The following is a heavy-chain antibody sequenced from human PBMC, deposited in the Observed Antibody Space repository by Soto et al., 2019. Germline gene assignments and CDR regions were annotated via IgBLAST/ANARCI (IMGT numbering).Heavy chain of an antibody. D-gene: IGHD1-26*01. V-gene: IGHV1-69*13. Sequence: SVKVSCKASGGTFSGYAISWVRQAPGQGLEWVGGIIPIFGTANYAQKFQGRVTITADESTSTAYMELSSLKASDTATYYCTRHLNGGLKPGGWFDPWGQGTLVTVSS. CDR2: IIPIFGTA. CDR3: TRHLNGGLKPGGWFDP. CDR1: GGTFSGYA. J-gene: IGHJ5*02.